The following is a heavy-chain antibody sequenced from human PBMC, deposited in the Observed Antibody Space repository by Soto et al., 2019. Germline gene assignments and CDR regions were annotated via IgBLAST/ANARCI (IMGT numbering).Heavy chain of an antibody. J-gene: IGHJ3*02. CDR2: TKTDGTT. D-gene: IGHD3-10*01. V-gene: IGHV3-74*01. CDR1: GFTFSRHW. Sequence: GGSLRLSCAASGFTFSRHWIHWVRQAPGQGLVWVSRTKTDGTTSYADSVRGRFTISRDNAENTLYLQMNSLRAEDTAVYYCARDMRAVPWYGGISSAFDMWGQGTMVTVSS. CDR3: ARDMRAVPWYGGISSAFDM.